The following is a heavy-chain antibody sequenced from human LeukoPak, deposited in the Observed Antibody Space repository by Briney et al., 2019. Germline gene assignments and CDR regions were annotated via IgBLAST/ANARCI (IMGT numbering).Heavy chain of an antibody. CDR3: ASYYYGSGSSNFDY. CDR2: IYYSGST. V-gene: IGHV4-30-4*01. J-gene: IGHJ4*02. CDR1: GGSISSGEYH. D-gene: IGHD3-10*01. Sequence: SETLSLTCTVSGGSISSGEYHWSWIRQPPGKGLEWIGYIYYSGSTYYNPSLKSRVTISVDTSKNQFSLKLSSVTAADTAVYYCASYYYGSGSSNFDYWGQGTLATVSS.